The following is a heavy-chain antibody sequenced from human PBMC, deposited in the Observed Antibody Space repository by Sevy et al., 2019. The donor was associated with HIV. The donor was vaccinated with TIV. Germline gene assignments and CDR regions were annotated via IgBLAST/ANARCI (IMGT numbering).Heavy chain of an antibody. CDR3: ARDTEKNY. J-gene: IGHJ4*02. V-gene: IGHV4-4*07. CDR2: MHSGGNT. D-gene: IGHD2-8*02. CDR1: GASITTYY. Sequence: SETLSLTCTVSGASITTYYWSWFRQPAGKGLEWIGRMHSGGNTNYNPSLQGRVTMSLDTSKNQFSLTLDFVTAADAAVYYCARDTEKNYWGQGILVTVSS.